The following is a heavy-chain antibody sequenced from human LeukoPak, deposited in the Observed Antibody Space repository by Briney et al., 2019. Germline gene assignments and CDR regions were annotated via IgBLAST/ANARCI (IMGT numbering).Heavy chain of an antibody. J-gene: IGHJ6*03. CDR1: GYTFTGYY. CDR2: INPTSGGT. V-gene: IGHV1-2*02. Sequence: GASVKVSCKASGYTFTGYYMHWVRQAPGQGLEWMGWINPTSGGTNYAQKFQGRVTMTRDTSISTAYMELSRLRSDDTAVYYCARGVDWLLYYYYYMDVWGKGTTVTISS. CDR3: ARGVDWLLYYYYYMDV. D-gene: IGHD3-9*01.